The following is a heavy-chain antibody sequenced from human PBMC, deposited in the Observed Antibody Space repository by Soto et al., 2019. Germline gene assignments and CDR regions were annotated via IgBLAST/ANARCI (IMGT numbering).Heavy chain of an antibody. Sequence: QLLQSGAEVKKPGSSVKVSCKTSGPTFIAYYIHWVRQAPGQGLEWMGWIDPKSGGTTYEQKFLGRVTMTRDAYINTAYMELNRLTSDDTAVYYCARVSVDVPEWGQGTLLTVSS. D-gene: IGHD6-19*01. J-gene: IGHJ4*02. V-gene: IGHV1-2*02. CDR1: GPTFIAYY. CDR3: ARVSVDVPE. CDR2: IDPKSGGT.